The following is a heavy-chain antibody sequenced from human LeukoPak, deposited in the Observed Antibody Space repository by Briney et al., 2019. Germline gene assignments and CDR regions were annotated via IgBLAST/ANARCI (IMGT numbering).Heavy chain of an antibody. CDR1: GDSVSSNIAV. J-gene: IGHJ3*02. D-gene: IGHD4-23*01. Sequence: PSQTLSLTCAISGDSVSSNIAVWNWIRQSPSRGLEWLGRTYYRSKWYNDYAESVKSRVTINPDTFKNQFSLQLNSVTPEDTAVYYCARKNGNSKGAFDIWGQGTMVTVSS. CDR3: ARKNGNSKGAFDI. V-gene: IGHV6-1*01. CDR2: TYYRSKWYN.